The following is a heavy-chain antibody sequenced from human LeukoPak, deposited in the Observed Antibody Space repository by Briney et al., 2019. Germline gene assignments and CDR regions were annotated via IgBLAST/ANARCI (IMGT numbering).Heavy chain of an antibody. CDR3: ARTPPNCSGGSCYSGVTFDY. J-gene: IGHJ4*02. CDR2: IYYSGST. D-gene: IGHD2-15*01. V-gene: IGHV4-39*07. Sequence: SETLSLTCNVSGGSISSSSYYWGWIRQPPGKGLEWIGSIYYSGSTYYNPSLKSRVTISVDTSKNQFSLKLSSVTAADTAVYYCARTPPNCSGGSCYSGVTFDYWGQGTLVTVSS. CDR1: GGSISSSSYY.